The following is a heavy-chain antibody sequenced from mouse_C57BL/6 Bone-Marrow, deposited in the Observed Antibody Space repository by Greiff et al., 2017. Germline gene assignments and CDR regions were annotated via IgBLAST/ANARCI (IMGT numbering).Heavy chain of an antibody. V-gene: IGHV14-3*01. CDR2: IDPANGNT. J-gene: IGHJ1*03. CDR3: AYYGSRYFDV. D-gene: IGHD1-1*01. CDR1: GFNIKNTY. Sequence: EVQLQQSVAELVRPGASVKLSCTASGFNIKNTYMPWVKQRPEQGLEWIGRIDPANGNTKYAPKFQGKATITADTSSNTAYLQLISLTSENTAIYYCAYYGSRYFDVWGTGTTVTVSS.